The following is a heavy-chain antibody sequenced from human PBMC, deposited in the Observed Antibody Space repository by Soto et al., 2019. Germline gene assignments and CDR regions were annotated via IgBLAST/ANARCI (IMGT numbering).Heavy chain of an antibody. D-gene: IGHD6-19*01. CDR3: ARATEGWLEPNDAFDI. CDR2: ISAYNGNT. J-gene: IGHJ3*02. Sequence: QVQLVQSGAEVKKPGASVKVSCKASGYTFTSYGISWVRQDPGQGLEWMGWISAYNGNTNYAQKLQGRVTMTTDTSTSTAYMELRSLRSDDTAVYYCARATEGWLEPNDAFDILGQGTMVTVSS. V-gene: IGHV1-18*01. CDR1: GYTFTSYG.